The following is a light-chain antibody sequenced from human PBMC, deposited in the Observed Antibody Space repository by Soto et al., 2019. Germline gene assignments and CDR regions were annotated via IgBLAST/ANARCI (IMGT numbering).Light chain of an antibody. CDR3: QQYYSAPET. J-gene: IGKJ1*01. V-gene: IGKV4-1*01. CDR2: WAS. CDR1: QRVLYSSNNKNN. Sequence: DIVMTQSPDSLAVSLGERASINCKSSQRVLYSSNNKNNLAWYQQKPGQPPKLLIYWASTRKSGVPDRFSGSGSGTDFTLTISGLQAEDVAVYYCQQYYSAPETFGQGTKVEIK.